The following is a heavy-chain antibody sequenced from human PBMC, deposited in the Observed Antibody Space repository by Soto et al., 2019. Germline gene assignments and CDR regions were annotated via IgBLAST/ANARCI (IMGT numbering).Heavy chain of an antibody. J-gene: IGHJ5*02. CDR2: IDPSDSYT. D-gene: IGHD6-19*01. Sequence: GESLKISCQASGYSVTNYWLSWVRQMPGKGLEWMGKIDPSDSYTNYSPSFQGHVTISADKSISSAYLQWSSLKASDTAMYYYARAAVANSDWFDPWGQGTLVTVSS. CDR3: ARAAVANSDWFDP. CDR1: GYSVTNYW. V-gene: IGHV5-10-1*01.